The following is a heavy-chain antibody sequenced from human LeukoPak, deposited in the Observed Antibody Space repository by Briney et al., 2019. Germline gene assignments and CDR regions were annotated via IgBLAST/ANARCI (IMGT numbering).Heavy chain of an antibody. J-gene: IGHJ4*02. CDR2: INHSGST. V-gene: IGHV4-34*01. CDR3: ARGGLVGATADY. Sequence: SETLSLTCAVYGGSFSGYYWSWLRQPPGKGREWIGEINHSGSTNYNPSLKSRVTISVDTSKNQFSLKLSSVTAADTAVYYCARGGLVGATADYWGQGALVTVSS. CDR1: GGSFSGYY. D-gene: IGHD1-26*01.